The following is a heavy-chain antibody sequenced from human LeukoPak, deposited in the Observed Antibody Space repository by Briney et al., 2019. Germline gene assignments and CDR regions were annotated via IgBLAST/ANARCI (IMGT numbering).Heavy chain of an antibody. CDR2: ISSYNGNT. J-gene: IGHJ4*02. CDR1: GYIFTSYG. Sequence: GASVKVSCKTSGYIFTSYGISWVRQAPGQGLEWMGWISSYNGNTNYAQKLQGRVTMTTDTSTSTAYMELRSLRSDDTAVYYCARGCSGGSCHFDYWSQGTLVTVSS. CDR3: ARGCSGGSCHFDY. D-gene: IGHD2-15*01. V-gene: IGHV1-18*01.